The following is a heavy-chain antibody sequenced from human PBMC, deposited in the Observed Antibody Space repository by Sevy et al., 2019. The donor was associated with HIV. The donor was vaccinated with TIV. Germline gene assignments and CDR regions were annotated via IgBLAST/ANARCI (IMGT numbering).Heavy chain of an antibody. CDR3: ASVGHSTSWNFDP. D-gene: IGHD2-2*01. V-gene: IGHV4-59*08. J-gene: IGHJ5*02. CDR1: GGSISSFD. Sequence: SETLSLTCTVSGGSISSFDWCWIRQPPGMGLEWIGYIHSSGSTNYNPSLKSRVTISVDTSKNQFSRTLNSDTATDTAVYYCASVGHSTSWNFDPWGQRTLVTVSS. CDR2: IHSSGST.